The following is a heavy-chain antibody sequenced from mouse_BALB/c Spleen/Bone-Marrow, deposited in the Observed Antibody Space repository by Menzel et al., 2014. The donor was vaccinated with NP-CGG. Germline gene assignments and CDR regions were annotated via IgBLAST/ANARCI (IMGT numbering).Heavy chain of an antibody. Sequence: EVHLVESGGGLVHPGGSMKLSCVASGFTFSNYWMNWVRQSPEKGLEWVAEIRLKSNNYATHYAESVKGRFTISRDDSKSSVYLQMNNLRAEDTGIYYCTTGFAYWGQGTLVTVSA. CDR3: TTGFAY. CDR1: GFTFSNYW. CDR2: IRLKSNNYAT. V-gene: IGHV6-6*02. J-gene: IGHJ3*01.